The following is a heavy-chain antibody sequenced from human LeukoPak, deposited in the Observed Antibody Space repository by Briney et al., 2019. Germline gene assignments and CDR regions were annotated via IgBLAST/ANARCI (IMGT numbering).Heavy chain of an antibody. V-gene: IGHV1-18*01. Sequence: PRASVKVSCKASGYTFTSYRISGVRQAPGQGLEWMGWISAYNGNTNYAQKLQGRVTMTTDTSTSTAYMELRSLRSDDTAVYYCAREYCSSTSCYPRPYYYYGMDVWGQGTTVTVSS. CDR2: ISAYNGNT. D-gene: IGHD2-2*01. J-gene: IGHJ6*02. CDR3: AREYCSSTSCYPRPYYYYGMDV. CDR1: GYTFTSYR.